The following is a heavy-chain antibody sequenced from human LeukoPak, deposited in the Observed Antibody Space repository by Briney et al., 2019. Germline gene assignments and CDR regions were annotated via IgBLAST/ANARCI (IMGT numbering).Heavy chain of an antibody. D-gene: IGHD6-19*01. CDR3: AGGVQWLAHDC. CDR1: GGSISKDY. J-gene: IGHJ4*02. Sequence: SGTLSLTCTVSGGSISKDYWSWIRQPPGKGLEWVGYVSHSGFNKSNGDLTVYNPSLESRVTTSRDTSKNQFSLRLTSVTAADTAVYYCAGGVQWLAHDCWGQGTLVTVSS. V-gene: IGHV4-59*08. CDR2: VSHSGFN.